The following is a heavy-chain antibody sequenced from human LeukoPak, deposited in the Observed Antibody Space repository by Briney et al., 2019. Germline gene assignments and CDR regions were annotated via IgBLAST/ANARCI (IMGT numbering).Heavy chain of an antibody. D-gene: IGHD6-6*01. CDR3: AREGAYSSSSDVDY. CDR1: GFNFHDYA. Sequence: GGSLRLSCAASGFNFHDYAMHWVRQTPGKGLEWVSSISWNSGRLGYADSVKGRFTISRDNVKNALYLQMSSLRAEDTAVYYCAREGAYSSSSDVDYWGQGTLVTISS. V-gene: IGHV3-9*01. CDR2: ISWNSGRL. J-gene: IGHJ4*02.